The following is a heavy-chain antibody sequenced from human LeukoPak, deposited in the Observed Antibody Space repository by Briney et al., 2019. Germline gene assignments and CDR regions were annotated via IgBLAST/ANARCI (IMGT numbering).Heavy chain of an antibody. CDR2: IYYSGST. J-gene: IGHJ3*02. CDR3: ARRFAPSRNDAFDI. D-gene: IGHD3-10*01. Sequence: PSETLSLTCTVSGGSINSSSYYWGWIRQLPGKGLEWIGTIYYSGSTYYNPSLKSRVTISVDTSKNQFSLKLSSVTASDTAVYYCARRFAPSRNDAFDIWGQGTMVTVSS. V-gene: IGHV4-39*01. CDR1: GGSINSSSYY.